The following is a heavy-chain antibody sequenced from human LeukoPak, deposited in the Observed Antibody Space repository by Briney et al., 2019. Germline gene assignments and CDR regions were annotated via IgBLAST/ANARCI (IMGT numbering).Heavy chain of an antibody. CDR1: GGTFSSYA. Sequence: ASVKVSCKASGGTFSSYAISWVRQAPGQGLEWMGWINPNSGGTNYAQKFQGRVTMTRDTSISTAYMELSRLRSDDTAVYYCARGSRIAAAGLYIWFDPWGQGTLVTVSS. CDR3: ARGSRIAAAGLYIWFDP. CDR2: INPNSGGT. J-gene: IGHJ5*02. V-gene: IGHV1-2*02. D-gene: IGHD6-13*01.